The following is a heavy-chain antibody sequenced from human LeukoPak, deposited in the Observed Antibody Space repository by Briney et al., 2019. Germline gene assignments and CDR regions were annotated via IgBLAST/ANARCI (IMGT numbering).Heavy chain of an antibody. CDR1: GGSISSGGYS. CDR2: IYHSGST. V-gene: IGHV4-30-2*01. Sequence: SETLSLTCAVSGGSISSGGYSWSWIRQPPGKGLEWIGYIYHSGSTYYNPSLKSRVTISVYRSKNQFSLKLSSVTAADTAVYYCASFTHDYGEYFQHWGQGTLVTVSS. J-gene: IGHJ1*01. D-gene: IGHD4-17*01. CDR3: ASFTHDYGEYFQH.